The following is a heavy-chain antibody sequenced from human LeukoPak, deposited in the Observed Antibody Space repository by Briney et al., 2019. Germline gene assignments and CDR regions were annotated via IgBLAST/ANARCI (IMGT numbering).Heavy chain of an antibody. V-gene: IGHV4-59*01. D-gene: IGHD5-12*01. J-gene: IGHJ6*02. CDR1: GGSISSYY. CDR3: AKGLVYYYYGIDV. CDR2: IHFSGST. Sequence: SETPSLTCTVSGGSISSYYWSWIRQPPGKGLEWIGHIHFSGSTNYNPSLKSRVTISVDTSKNQISLKVSSVTAADTAVYYCAKGLVYYYYGIDVWGQGTTVTVSS.